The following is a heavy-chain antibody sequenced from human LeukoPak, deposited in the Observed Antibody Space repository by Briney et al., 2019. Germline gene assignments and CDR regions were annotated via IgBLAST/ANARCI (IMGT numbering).Heavy chain of an antibody. CDR3: ARHGIVGATYYGMDV. CDR2: IYYSGST. J-gene: IGHJ6*02. CDR1: GGSINSSSYC. V-gene: IGHV4-39*01. D-gene: IGHD1-26*01. Sequence: SETLSLTCSVSGGSINSSSYCWGWIRQPPGKGLEWIGSIYYSGSTYYNPSLKSRVTISVDTSKNQFSLKLSSVTAADTAVYYCARHGIVGATYYGMDVWGQGTTVTVSS.